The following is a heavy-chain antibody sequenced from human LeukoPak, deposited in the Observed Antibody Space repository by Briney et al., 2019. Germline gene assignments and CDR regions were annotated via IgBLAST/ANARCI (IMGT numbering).Heavy chain of an antibody. J-gene: IGHJ4*02. D-gene: IGHD1-26*01. CDR1: GFTFSTYW. V-gene: IGHV3-74*01. CDR2: ISSDGRST. CDR3: ARDSFDWTYYRGFDY. Sequence: SGGSLRLSCAGSGFTFSTYWMHWVRQAPGKGLVWVSRISSDGRSTSYADCVKGRFTISRDNAKNTLSLQMNSLRAEDTALYYCARDSFDWTYYRGFDYWGQGTLVTVSS.